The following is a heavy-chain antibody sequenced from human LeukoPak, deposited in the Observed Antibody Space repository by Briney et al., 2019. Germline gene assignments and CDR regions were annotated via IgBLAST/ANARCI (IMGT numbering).Heavy chain of an antibody. CDR1: GGSISSYY. CDR3: ARLIAAAGTGGVFDY. CDR2: IYYSGST. Sequence: SETLSLTCTVSGGSISSYYWSWIRQPPGKGLGWIGYIYYSGSTNYNPSLKSRVTISVDTSKNQFSLKLSSVTAADTAVYYCARLIAAAGTGGVFDYWGQGTLVTVSS. J-gene: IGHJ4*02. V-gene: IGHV4-59*01. D-gene: IGHD6-13*01.